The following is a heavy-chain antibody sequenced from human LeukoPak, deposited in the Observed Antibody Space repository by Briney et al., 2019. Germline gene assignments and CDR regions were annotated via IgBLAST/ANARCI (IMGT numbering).Heavy chain of an antibody. Sequence: PGGSLRLSCAASGFTFSSYWMHWVRQAPGKGLVWVSRINSDGSSTSYADSVKGRFTISRDNAKNTLYLQMNSLRDEDTAVYYCAREAYDYGDYFPDYWGQGTLVTVST. CDR1: GFTFSSYW. V-gene: IGHV3-74*01. D-gene: IGHD4-17*01. CDR2: INSDGSST. J-gene: IGHJ4*02. CDR3: AREAYDYGDYFPDY.